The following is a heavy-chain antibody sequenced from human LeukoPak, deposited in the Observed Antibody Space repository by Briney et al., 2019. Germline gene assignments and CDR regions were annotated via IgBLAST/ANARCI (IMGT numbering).Heavy chain of an antibody. Sequence: GGPLRLSCAASGFAFRFYPMSWVRQAPGKGLEWVANIKQDGSEKYYVDSVKGRFTISRDNAKNSLYLQMNSLRAEDTAVYYCARKYYYDSSGLLDYWGQGTLVTVSS. V-gene: IGHV3-7*01. D-gene: IGHD3-22*01. CDR1: GFAFRFYP. CDR3: ARKYYYDSSGLLDY. J-gene: IGHJ4*02. CDR2: IKQDGSEK.